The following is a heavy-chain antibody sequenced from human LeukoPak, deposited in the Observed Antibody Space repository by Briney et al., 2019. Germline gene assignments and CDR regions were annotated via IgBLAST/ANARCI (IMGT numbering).Heavy chain of an antibody. D-gene: IGHD2-2*01. CDR1: GFTFSDYY. CDR2: ISSSGSTI. Sequence: GGSLRLSCAASGFTFSDYYMSWIRQAPGKGLEWVSYISSSGSTIYYADSVKGRFTISRDNAKNSLYLQMNSLRAEDTAVYYCARYCSSASCYYYYYGMDVWGQGTTVTVPS. CDR3: ARYCSSASCYYYYYGMDV. V-gene: IGHV3-11*01. J-gene: IGHJ6*02.